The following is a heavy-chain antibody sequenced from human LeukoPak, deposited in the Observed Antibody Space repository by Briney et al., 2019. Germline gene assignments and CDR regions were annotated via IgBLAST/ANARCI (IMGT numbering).Heavy chain of an antibody. CDR1: GFTLSSYW. J-gene: IGHJ5*02. Sequence: GGSLRLSCAASGFTLSSYWMHWVSQNPGKGPVWVAGIRGDGGETAYADSVKGRFTISRDNARNTLYLQMSSLRAEDTALYYCARDFQFRAPWGQGTLVTVSS. V-gene: IGHV3-74*01. D-gene: IGHD2-21*01. CDR3: ARDFQFRAP. CDR2: IRGDGGET.